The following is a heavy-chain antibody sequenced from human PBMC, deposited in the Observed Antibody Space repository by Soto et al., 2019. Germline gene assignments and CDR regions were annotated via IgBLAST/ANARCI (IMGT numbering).Heavy chain of an antibody. CDR2: INHSGST. CDR3: ARAALIAVAGTEYYFDY. Sequence: QVQLQQWGAGLLKPSETLSLTCAVYGGSFSGYYWSWIRQPPGKGLEWIGEINHSGSTNYHPSLKSRVTISVDESKNQFSLMLSSVTAADTGVYYCARAALIAVAGTEYYFDYWGQGTLVTVSS. D-gene: IGHD6-19*01. V-gene: IGHV4-34*01. J-gene: IGHJ4*02. CDR1: GGSFSGYY.